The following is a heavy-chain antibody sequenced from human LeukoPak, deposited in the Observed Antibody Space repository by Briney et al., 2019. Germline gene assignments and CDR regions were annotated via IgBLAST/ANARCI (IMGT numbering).Heavy chain of an antibody. D-gene: IGHD2-15*01. CDR1: GGTVSSYA. V-gene: IGHV1-69*13. CDR2: IIPIFGTA. Sequence: SVKVSCKASGGTVSSYAISWVRQAPGQGLEWMGGIIPIFGTANYAQKFQGRVTITADESTSTAYMELSSLRSEDTAVYYCASHYCSGGSCYLLAIDYWGQGTLVTVSS. J-gene: IGHJ4*02. CDR3: ASHYCSGGSCYLLAIDY.